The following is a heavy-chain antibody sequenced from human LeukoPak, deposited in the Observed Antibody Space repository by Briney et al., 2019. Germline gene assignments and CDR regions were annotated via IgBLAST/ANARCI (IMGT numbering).Heavy chain of an antibody. J-gene: IGHJ3*01. CDR3: ARLASYSRSWYDAFDV. CDR1: GFTFSSYG. Sequence: PGGSLRLSCAASGFTFSSYGMHWVRQAPGKGLEWVAYIWYDGSNKYYSDSMKGRFSISRDNAENTLSLQMNSLRAEDTAVYYCARLASYSRSWYDAFDVWGQGTMVTVSS. CDR2: IWYDGSNK. D-gene: IGHD6-13*01. V-gene: IGHV3-33*01.